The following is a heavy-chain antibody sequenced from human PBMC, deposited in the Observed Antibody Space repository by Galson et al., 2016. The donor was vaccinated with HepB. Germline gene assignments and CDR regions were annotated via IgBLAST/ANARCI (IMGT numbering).Heavy chain of an antibody. D-gene: IGHD6-13*01. Sequence: SLRLSCAASGFIFSNYGMHWVRQAPGKGLGWVAIIWYDGSNKYYADFVKGRFTTSRDNSKNTLYLQIDSLRAEDTAVYYCARDKAGSWDYWGQGTLVIVSS. V-gene: IGHV3-33*01. J-gene: IGHJ4*02. CDR2: IWYDGSNK. CDR1: GFIFSNYG. CDR3: ARDKAGSWDY.